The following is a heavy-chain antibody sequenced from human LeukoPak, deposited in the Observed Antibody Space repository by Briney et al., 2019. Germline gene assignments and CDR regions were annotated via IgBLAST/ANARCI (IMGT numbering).Heavy chain of an antibody. CDR3: ARVTVTIFGVFNWFDP. J-gene: IGHJ5*02. D-gene: IGHD3-3*01. CDR2: IIPIFGTA. V-gene: IGHV1-69*13. CDR1: GYTFTSYD. Sequence: SVKVSCKASGYTFTSYDISWVRQAPGQGLEWMGGIIPIFGTANYAQRFQGRVTITADESTSTAYMELSSLRSEDTAVYYCARVTVTIFGVFNWFDPWGQGTLVTVSS.